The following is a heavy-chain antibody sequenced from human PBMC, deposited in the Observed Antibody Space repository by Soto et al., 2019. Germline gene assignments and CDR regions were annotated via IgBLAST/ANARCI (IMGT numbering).Heavy chain of an antibody. CDR1: GFTFSSYS. D-gene: IGHD3-3*01. CDR2: ISSSSSTI. CDR3: ARADDFWSCKNWFDP. V-gene: IGHV3-48*01. J-gene: IGHJ5*02. Sequence: EVQLVESGGGLVQPGGSLRLSCAASGFTFSSYSMNWVRQAPGKGLEWVSYISSSSSTIYYADSVKGRFTISRDNAKNSLYVHMNSLRAEDTAVYYYARADDFWSCKNWFDPWGQGTLVTVSS.